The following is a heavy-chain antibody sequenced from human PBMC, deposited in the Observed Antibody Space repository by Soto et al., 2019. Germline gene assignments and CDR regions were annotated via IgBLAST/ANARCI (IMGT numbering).Heavy chain of an antibody. V-gene: IGHV4-31*03. D-gene: IGHD3-3*01. CDR1: GGSISSGGYY. Sequence: SETQSLTCTVSGGSISSGGYYWSWIRQHPGKGLEWIGYIYYSGSTYYNPSLKSRVTISVDTSKNQFSLKLSSVTAADTAVYYCARAHDFWGGRQQPIDSWGQGTLVTVFS. CDR2: IYYSGST. CDR3: ARAHDFWGGRQQPIDS. J-gene: IGHJ4*02.